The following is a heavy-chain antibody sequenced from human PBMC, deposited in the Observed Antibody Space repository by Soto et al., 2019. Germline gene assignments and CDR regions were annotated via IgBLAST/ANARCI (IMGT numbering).Heavy chain of an antibody. D-gene: IGHD4-4*01. Sequence: SQTLSLTCAISGDSVSSNGAAWNWIRQSPSRGLEWLGRTYYRSRWYSDYAPSVKSRITVNPDTSQNQFSLQLNSVTPEDTAISSCARGPTGFHSAFDIWGQETLVTVSS. CDR3: ARGPTGFHSAFDI. J-gene: IGHJ4*02. CDR2: TYYRSRWYS. V-gene: IGHV6-1*01. CDR1: GDSVSSNGAA.